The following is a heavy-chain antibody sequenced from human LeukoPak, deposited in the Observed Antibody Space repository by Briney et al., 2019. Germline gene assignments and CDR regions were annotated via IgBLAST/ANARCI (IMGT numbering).Heavy chain of an antibody. CDR3: ARGPNSNWTGLDF. CDR1: GFSFSGHW. CDR2: ISPTGSTT. J-gene: IGHJ4*02. V-gene: IGHV3-74*01. Sequence: PGGSLRLSCTASGFSFSGHWMHWARQLPGKGLVWVSRISPTGSTTSYADSVKGRFTVSRDNAKNTLYLQVNNLSAEDTAVYYCARGPNSNWTGLDFWGQGTLVTVSS. D-gene: IGHD1-1*01.